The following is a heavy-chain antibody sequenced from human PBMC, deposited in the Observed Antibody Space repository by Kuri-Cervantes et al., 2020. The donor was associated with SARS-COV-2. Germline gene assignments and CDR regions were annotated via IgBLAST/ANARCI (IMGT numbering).Heavy chain of an antibody. CDR2: ISGSGGST. J-gene: IGHJ4*02. CDR3: AKDCPSGSYLNYFDY. Sequence: GGSLRLSCAASGFTFSNAWMSWVRQAPGKGLEWVSAISGSGGSTYYADSVKGRFTISRDNSKNTLYLQMNSLRAEDTAVCYCAKDCPSGSYLNYFDYWGQGTLVTVSS. CDR1: GFTFSNAW. V-gene: IGHV3-23*01. D-gene: IGHD1-26*01.